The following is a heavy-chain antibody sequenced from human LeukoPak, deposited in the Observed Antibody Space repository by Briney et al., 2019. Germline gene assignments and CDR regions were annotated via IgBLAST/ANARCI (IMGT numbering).Heavy chain of an antibody. J-gene: IGHJ4*02. CDR3: ARDGRGLDY. CDR1: GGSFSGYY. CDR2: INHSGST. V-gene: IGHV4-34*01. Sequence: SETLSLTCAVYGGSFSGYYWSWIRQPPGKGLEWIGEINHSGSTNYNPSLKSRVTISVDTSKNQFSLKLSSVTAADTAVYYCARDGRGLDYWGQGTLVTVSS. D-gene: IGHD3-10*01.